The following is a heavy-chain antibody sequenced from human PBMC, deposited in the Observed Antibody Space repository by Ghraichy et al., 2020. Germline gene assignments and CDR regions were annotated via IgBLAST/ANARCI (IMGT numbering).Heavy chain of an antibody. D-gene: IGHD3-22*01. CDR2: IYYSGST. CDR1: GGSISSYF. CDR3: VRDSSSGYDYFDY. J-gene: IGHJ4*02. Sequence: PSLTCTVSGGSISSYFWSWIRQPPGKGLEWIGYIYYSGSTNYNPSLKSRVAISVDTSKNHFSLKLSSVTAADTAVYYCVRDSSSGYDYFDYWGQGTLVTVSS. V-gene: IGHV4-59*01.